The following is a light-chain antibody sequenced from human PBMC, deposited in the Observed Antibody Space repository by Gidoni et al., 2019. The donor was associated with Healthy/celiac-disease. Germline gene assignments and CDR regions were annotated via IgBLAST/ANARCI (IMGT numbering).Light chain of an antibody. CDR3: QQYGSSPPWT. J-gene: IGKJ1*01. Sequence: ELVLTQSPVTLSLSPGERATLSCRASQSVSSSYLAWYQQKPGQAPRLLIYGASSRATGIPDRFSGSGSGTDFTLTISRLEPEDFAVYYCQQYGSSPPWTFGQGTKVEIK. CDR2: GAS. CDR1: QSVSSSY. V-gene: IGKV3-20*01.